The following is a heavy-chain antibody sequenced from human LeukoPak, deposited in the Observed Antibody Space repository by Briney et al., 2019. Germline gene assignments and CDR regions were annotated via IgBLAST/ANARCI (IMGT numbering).Heavy chain of an antibody. J-gene: IGHJ4*02. V-gene: IGHV1-2*02. CDR1: GYTFTGYY. CDR2: INPNSGGT. CDR3: ARDPEAYYDSSGYPDY. D-gene: IGHD3-22*01. Sequence: ASVKVSCKASGYTFTGYYMHWVRQAPGQGLEWMGWINPNSGGTNYAQKFQGRVTMTRDTSISTAYMELSRLRSDDTAVYYCARDPEAYYDSSGYPDYWGQGTLVTVSS.